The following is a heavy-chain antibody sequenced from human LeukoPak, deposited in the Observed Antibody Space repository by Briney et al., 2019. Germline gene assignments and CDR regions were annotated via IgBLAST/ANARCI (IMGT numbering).Heavy chain of an antibody. V-gene: IGHV3-30-3*01. CDR2: ISYDGSNK. J-gene: IGHJ4*02. CDR1: GFTFSSYA. Sequence: PGGSLRLSCAASGFTFSSYAMHWVRQAPGKGLEWVAVISYDGSNKYYADSVKGRFTISRDNSKNTLYLQMNSLRAEDTAVYYGHSIAADLWGQGTLVTVSS. D-gene: IGHD6-13*01. CDR3: HSIAADL.